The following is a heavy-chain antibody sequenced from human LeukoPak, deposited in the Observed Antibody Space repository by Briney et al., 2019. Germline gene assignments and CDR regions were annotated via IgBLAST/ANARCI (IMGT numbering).Heavy chain of an antibody. CDR1: GLTFANAR. CDR2: IKTKTDGGTT. Sequence: GGSLTLPCAASGLTFANARMHWVRQARGKGLEWVGRIKTKTDGGTTDYAAPVKDRLTISRDDSKTTLYLQMNSLKTEDTAVYSCTIAYSGTYPLVYWGQGNLVTVSS. D-gene: IGHD1-26*01. V-gene: IGHV3-15*01. CDR3: TIAYSGTYPLVY. J-gene: IGHJ4*02.